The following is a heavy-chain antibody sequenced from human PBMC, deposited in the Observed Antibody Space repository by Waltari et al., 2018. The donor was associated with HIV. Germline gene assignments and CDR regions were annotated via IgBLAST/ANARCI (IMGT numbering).Heavy chain of an antibody. Sequence: QVHLVQSGPEVKKTGASMKVSCKASGYMFTGHYMHWLRQAPGQGLEWMGLINPIRGGTNYAQTLQGRVTMTRDASINTVYMELKSLRYDDTAMYYCARESGYQLVRWLDPWGQGTRVTVSS. CDR1: GYMFTGHY. CDR2: INPIRGGT. V-gene: IGHV1-2*02. CDR3: ARESGYQLVRWLDP. D-gene: IGHD2-2*01. J-gene: IGHJ5*02.